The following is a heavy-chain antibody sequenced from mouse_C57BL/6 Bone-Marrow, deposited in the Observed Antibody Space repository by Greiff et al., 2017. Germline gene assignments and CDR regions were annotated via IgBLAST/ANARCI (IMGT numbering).Heavy chain of an antibody. V-gene: IGHV3-6*01. J-gene: IGHJ1*03. Sequence: EVQVVESGPGLVKPSQSLSLTCSVTGYSITSGYYWNWIRQFPGNKLEWMGYISYDGSNNYNPSLKNPISITRDTSKNQFFLKLNSVTTEDTATYYCARERHYYGSTVHFPYWYFDVWGTGTTVTVSS. D-gene: IGHD1-1*01. CDR3: ARERHYYGSTVHFPYWYFDV. CDR1: GYSITSGYY. CDR2: ISYDGSN.